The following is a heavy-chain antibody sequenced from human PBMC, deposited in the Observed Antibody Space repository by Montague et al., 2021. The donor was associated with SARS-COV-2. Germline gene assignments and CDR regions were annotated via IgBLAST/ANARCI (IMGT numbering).Heavy chain of an antibody. CDR3: ARGWAFDP. D-gene: IGHD6-19*01. V-gene: IGHV4-59*08. J-gene: IGHJ3*01. CDR1: GGSTASHY. Sequence: SETLSLTCTVSGGSTASHYWNWIRQSPGKRPEWIGYVYYNGDTKYYPSLQSRVTISIDTSENQFSLRLNSVTAADTAVYFCARGWAFDPWGRGRLVTVSS. CDR2: VYYNGDT.